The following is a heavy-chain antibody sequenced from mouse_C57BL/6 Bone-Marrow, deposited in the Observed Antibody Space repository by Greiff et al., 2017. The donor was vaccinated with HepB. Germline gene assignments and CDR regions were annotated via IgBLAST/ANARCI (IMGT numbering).Heavy chain of an antibody. Sequence: QVQLQQPGAELVMPGASVKLSCKASGYTFTSYWMHWVKQRPGQGLEWIGEIDPSDSYTNYNQKFKGKSTLTVDKSSSTAYMQLSSLTSEDSAVYFCARRVLFLWGQGTLVTVSA. D-gene: IGHD1-1*02. V-gene: IGHV1-69*01. CDR3: ARRVLFL. CDR1: GYTFTSYW. J-gene: IGHJ3*01. CDR2: IDPSDSYT.